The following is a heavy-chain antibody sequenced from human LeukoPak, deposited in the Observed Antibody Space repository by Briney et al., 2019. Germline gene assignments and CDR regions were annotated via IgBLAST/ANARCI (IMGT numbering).Heavy chain of an antibody. CDR2: ISYDGSNK. J-gene: IGHJ4*02. CDR3: ARDYGGDAGLDS. D-gene: IGHD4-23*01. V-gene: IGHV3-30*03. Sequence: GGSLRLSCAASGFTFSSYAMHWVRQAPGKGLEWVAVISYDGSNKYYADSVKGRFAISRDNSKNTLYLQMNSLRAEDTAVYYCARDYGGDAGLDSWGQGTLVTVSS. CDR1: GFTFSSYA.